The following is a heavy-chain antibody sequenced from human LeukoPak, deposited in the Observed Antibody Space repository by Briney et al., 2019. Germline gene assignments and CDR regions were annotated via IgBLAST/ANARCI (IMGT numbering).Heavy chain of an antibody. Sequence: PGRSLRLSCAASGFTFSSYGMHWVRQAPGKGLEWVAVIWYDGGNKYYADSVKGRFTISRDNSKNTLYLQMNSLRAEDTAVYYCARADYYDSSGADFDYWGQGTLVTVSS. CDR1: GFTFSSYG. D-gene: IGHD3-22*01. J-gene: IGHJ4*02. CDR2: IWYDGGNK. V-gene: IGHV3-33*01. CDR3: ARADYYDSSGADFDY.